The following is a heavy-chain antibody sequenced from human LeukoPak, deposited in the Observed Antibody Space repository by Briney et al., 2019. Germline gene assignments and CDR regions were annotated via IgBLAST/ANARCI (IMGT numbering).Heavy chain of an antibody. CDR3: ARDPYSGNYGAYYYYYMDV. D-gene: IGHD1-26*01. J-gene: IGHJ6*03. CDR2: ITSSSSYI. CDR1: GFTFSSYN. V-gene: IGHV3-21*06. Sequence: GGSLRLSCAASGFTFSSYNMNWVRQAPGKGLEWVSSITSSSSYIYYADSVKGRFTISRDNAKNSPYLQMDSLRVEDTAEYYCARDPYSGNYGAYYYYYMDVWGKGTTVTVSS.